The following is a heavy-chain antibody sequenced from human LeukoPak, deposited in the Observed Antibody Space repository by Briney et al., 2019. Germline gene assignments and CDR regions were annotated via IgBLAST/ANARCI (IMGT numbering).Heavy chain of an antibody. CDR3: ARTYSSGWYRLDY. J-gene: IGHJ4*02. D-gene: IGHD6-19*01. V-gene: IGHV4-59*01. CDR1: GGSIGSYY. CDR2: IYYSGST. Sequence: KTSETLSLTCTVSGGSIGSYYWSWIRQPPGKGLEWIGYIYYSGSTNYNPSLKSRVTISVDTSKNQFSLKLSSVTAADTAVYYCARTYSSGWYRLDYWGQGTLVTVSS.